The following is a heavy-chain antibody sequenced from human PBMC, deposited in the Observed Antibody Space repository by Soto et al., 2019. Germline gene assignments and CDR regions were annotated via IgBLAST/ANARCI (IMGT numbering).Heavy chain of an antibody. D-gene: IGHD6-13*01. CDR1: GFTFSNAW. J-gene: IGHJ4*02. V-gene: IGHV3-15*01. Sequence: GGSQRLSCEASGFTFSNAWMSWVRQDPGKGLEWVGRIKSKTDGGTTDYAAPEKGRFTISRDDSKNTLYLQMNSLKTEHPAVYYCPTAVASAGDFYFDYCVQRTLVIVSS. CDR3: PTAVASAGDFYFDY. CDR2: IKSKTDGGTT.